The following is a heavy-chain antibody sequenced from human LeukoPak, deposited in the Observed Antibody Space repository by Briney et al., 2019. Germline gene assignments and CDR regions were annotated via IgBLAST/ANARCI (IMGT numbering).Heavy chain of an antibody. V-gene: IGHV3-30*18. CDR1: GFTFSSYG. CDR2: ISYDGSNK. CDR3: AKDGADILTGYNYFDY. Sequence: GRSLRLSCAASGFTFSSYGMHWVRQAPGKGLEWVAVISYDGSNKYYADSAKGRFTISRDNSKNTLYLQMNSLRAEDTAVYYCAKDGADILTGYNYFDYWGQGTLVTVSS. D-gene: IGHD3-9*01. J-gene: IGHJ4*02.